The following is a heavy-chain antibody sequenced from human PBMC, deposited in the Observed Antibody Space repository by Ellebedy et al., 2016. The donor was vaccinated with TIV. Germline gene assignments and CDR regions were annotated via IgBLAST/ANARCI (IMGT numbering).Heavy chain of an antibody. V-gene: IGHV1-69*13. J-gene: IGHJ4*02. CDR2: FIPAFRRA. D-gene: IGHD3-10*01. CDR3: ARGLWFGDQIYYFDY. CDR1: RGTLSIHT. Sequence: AASVTVSCKPSRGTLSIHTLSWVRQAPGQGLEWMGGFIPAFRRADYVQKFQGRVTITADESTKTADMELTSLTSEDTDMYFCARGLWFGDQIYYFDYWGQGTLVTVS.